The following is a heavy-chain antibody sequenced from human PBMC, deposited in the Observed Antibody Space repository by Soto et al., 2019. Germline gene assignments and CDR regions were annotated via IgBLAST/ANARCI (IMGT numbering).Heavy chain of an antibody. CDR1: GYTFTGYY. V-gene: IGHV1-2*04. CDR2: INPNSGGT. J-gene: IGHJ6*02. Sequence: ASVKVSCKASGYTFTGYYMHWVRQAPGQGLEWMGWINPNSGGTNYAQKFQGWVTMTRDTSISTAYMELSRLRSDDTAVYYCARGGSSNPNYYYYGMDVWGQGTTVTVSS. CDR3: ARGGSSNPNYYYYGMDV. D-gene: IGHD6-13*01.